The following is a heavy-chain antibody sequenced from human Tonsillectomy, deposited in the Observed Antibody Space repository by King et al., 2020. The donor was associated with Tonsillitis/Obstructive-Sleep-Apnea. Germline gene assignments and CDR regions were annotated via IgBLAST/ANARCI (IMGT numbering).Heavy chain of an antibody. D-gene: IGHD1-7*01. CDR1: GYTFTGYY. CDR2: IIPNSGGT. J-gene: IGHJ4*02. V-gene: IGHV1-2*02. CDR3: ARTLTGTTYSPGY. Sequence: QLVQSGAEVKKPGASVKVSCKASGYTFTGYYIHWVRQAPGQGLECMGWIIPNSGGTNYAQKFQGRVTMTRDTSISTAYMDLSRLRSDDTAVYYCARTLTGTTYSPGYWGQGTLVTVSS.